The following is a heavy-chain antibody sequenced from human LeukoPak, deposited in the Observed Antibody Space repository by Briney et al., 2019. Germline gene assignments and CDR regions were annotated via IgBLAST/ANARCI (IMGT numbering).Heavy chain of an antibody. CDR1: GLTFSSYS. Sequence: GGSLRLSCAASGLTFSSYSMNWVRQAPGKGLEWVAFIRYDGSNKYFADSLKGRFTISRDNSKNTLYLQMNSLRPEDTAVYYCAKDWRRIVVVGPITRHGNYMDVWGKGTTVTISS. J-gene: IGHJ6*03. V-gene: IGHV3-30*02. CDR2: IRYDGSNK. D-gene: IGHD2-15*01. CDR3: AKDWRRIVVVGPITRHGNYMDV.